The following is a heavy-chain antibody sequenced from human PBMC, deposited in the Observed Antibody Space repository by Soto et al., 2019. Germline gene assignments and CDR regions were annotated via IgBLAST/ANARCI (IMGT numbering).Heavy chain of an antibody. Sequence: GGSLRLSCSASGFTFSSYAMHWVRQAPGKGLEYVSAISSNGGSTYYADSVKGRFTISRDNSKNTLYLQMSSLRAEDTAVYYCVKALRYFDWLPDFDSWGQGSLVTVSS. CDR3: VKALRYFDWLPDFDS. D-gene: IGHD3-9*01. CDR1: GFTFSSYA. V-gene: IGHV3-64D*06. J-gene: IGHJ4*02. CDR2: ISSNGGST.